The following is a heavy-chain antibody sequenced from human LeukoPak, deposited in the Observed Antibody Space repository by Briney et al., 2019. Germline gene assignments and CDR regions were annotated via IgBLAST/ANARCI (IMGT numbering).Heavy chain of an antibody. J-gene: IGHJ4*02. CDR3: ARGRRIAVAAGPWFDY. CDR1: GYTFTNYG. D-gene: IGHD6-19*01. V-gene: IGHV1-18*01. CDR2: ISAYNGNT. Sequence: ASVKVSCKASGYTFTNYGITWVRQAPGQGLEWMGWISAYNGNTNYAQKLQGRVTMTTDTSTSTAYMELRSLRSDDTAVYYCARGRRIAVAAGPWFDYWGQGTLVTVSS.